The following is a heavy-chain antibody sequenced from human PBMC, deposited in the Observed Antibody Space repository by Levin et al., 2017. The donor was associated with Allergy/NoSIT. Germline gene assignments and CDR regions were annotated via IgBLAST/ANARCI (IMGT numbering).Heavy chain of an antibody. J-gene: IGHJ6*02. CDR2: IIPIFGTA. CDR1: GGTFSSYA. D-gene: IGHD3-3*01. CDR3: ARAPRSGTLRSGMDG. V-gene: IGHV1-69*06. Sequence: KISCKASGGTFSSYAISWVRQAPGQGLEWMGGIIPIFGTANYAQKFQGRVTITADKSTSTAYMELSSLRSEDTAVYYCARAPRSGTLRSGMDGWGQGTTVTVS.